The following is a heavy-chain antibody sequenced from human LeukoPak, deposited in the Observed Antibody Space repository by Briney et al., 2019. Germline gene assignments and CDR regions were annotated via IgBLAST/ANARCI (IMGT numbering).Heavy chain of an antibody. CDR3: ARDFRRHSKDYGDYHGY. CDR1: GYTFTSYY. Sequence: GASVKVSCKASGYTFTSYYMHWVRQAPGQGLEWMGIINPSGGSTSYAQKFQGRVTMTTDTSTSTAYMELRSLRSDDTAVYYCARDFRRHSKDYGDYHGYWGQGTLVTVSS. CDR2: INPSGGST. D-gene: IGHD4-17*01. V-gene: IGHV1-46*01. J-gene: IGHJ4*02.